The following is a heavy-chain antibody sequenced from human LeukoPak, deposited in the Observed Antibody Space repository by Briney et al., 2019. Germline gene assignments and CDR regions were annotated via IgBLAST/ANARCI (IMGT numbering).Heavy chain of an antibody. CDR1: GFTFSSYW. CDR3: ARDPFDS. Sequence: PGGSLRLSCVASGFTFSSYWMSWVRQAPGKGLEWVANIKQDGSEKYYVDSVKGPFTISRDNAKNSLYLQMNSLRAEDTAVFYCARDPFDSWGQGTLVTVSS. J-gene: IGHJ4*02. V-gene: IGHV3-7*01. CDR2: IKQDGSEK.